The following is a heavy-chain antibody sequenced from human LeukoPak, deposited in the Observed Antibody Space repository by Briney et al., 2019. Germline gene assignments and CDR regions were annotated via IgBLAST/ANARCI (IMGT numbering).Heavy chain of an antibody. CDR1: GGTFSSYA. V-gene: IGHV1-69*04. D-gene: IGHD3-22*01. Sequence: SVKVSCKASGGTFSSYAIIWVRQAPGQGLEWMGRIIPILGIANYAQKFQGRVTITADKSTSTAYMELSSLGSEDTAVYYCAREGGITMIVVVSGAFDIWGQGTMVTVSS. CDR3: AREGGITMIVVVSGAFDI. J-gene: IGHJ3*02. CDR2: IIPILGIA.